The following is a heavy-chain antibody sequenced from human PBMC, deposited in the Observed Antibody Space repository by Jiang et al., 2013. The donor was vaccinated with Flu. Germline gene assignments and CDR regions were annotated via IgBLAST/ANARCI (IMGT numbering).Heavy chain of an antibody. D-gene: IGHD6-13*01. J-gene: IGHJ1*01. CDR2: IYPGDSDT. CDR1: GYSFTSYW. CDR3: ASGYSSSWYAEYFQH. V-gene: IGHV5-51*03. Sequence: SGAEVKKPGESLKISCKRSGYSFTSYWIGWVRQMPGKGLEWMGIIYPGDSDTRYSPSFQGQVTISADKSISTAYLQWSSLKASDTAMYYCASGYSSSWYAEYFQHWGQGTLVTVSS.